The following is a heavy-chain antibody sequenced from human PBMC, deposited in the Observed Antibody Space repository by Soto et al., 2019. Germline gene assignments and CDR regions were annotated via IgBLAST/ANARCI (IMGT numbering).Heavy chain of an antibody. D-gene: IGHD5-18*01. Sequence: GGSLRLSCTASGFTFGDYAMSWFRQAPGKGLEWVGFIRSKAYGGTTEYAASVKGRFTISRDDSKNTLYLQMNSLKTEDTAVYYCTTDPDTDYWGQGTLVTVSS. CDR3: TTDPDTDY. V-gene: IGHV3-49*03. CDR1: GFTFGDYA. CDR2: IRSKAYGGTT. J-gene: IGHJ4*02.